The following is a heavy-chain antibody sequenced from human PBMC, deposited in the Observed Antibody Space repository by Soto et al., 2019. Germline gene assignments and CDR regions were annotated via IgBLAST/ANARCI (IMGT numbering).Heavy chain of an antibody. Sequence: PSETLSLTCSVSGGSISSVGYYWTWIRQQPGKGLEWIGYIYYSGSTDYNPSLKSRVTISVDRSKNQFSLNLSSVTAADTAIYYCARESGGYDSSTRYGLDVWGQGTTVTVSS. CDR1: GGSISSVGYY. V-gene: IGHV4-31*03. D-gene: IGHD6-25*01. CDR3: ARESGGYDSSTRYGLDV. CDR2: IYYSGST. J-gene: IGHJ6*02.